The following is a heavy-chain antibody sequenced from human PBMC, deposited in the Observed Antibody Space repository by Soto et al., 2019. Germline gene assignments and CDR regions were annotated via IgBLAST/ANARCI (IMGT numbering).Heavy chain of an antibody. D-gene: IGHD3-3*01. J-gene: IGHJ5*02. Sequence: SETLSLTCTVSGGSISSYYWSWIRQPPGKGLEWIGEIYYSGSTNYNPSLKSRVTISVDKSKNQFSLKLSSVTAADTAVYYCARDSTIFGVVTSSWFDPWGQGTLVTVSS. CDR1: GGSISSYY. V-gene: IGHV4-59*12. CDR3: ARDSTIFGVVTSSWFDP. CDR2: IYYSGST.